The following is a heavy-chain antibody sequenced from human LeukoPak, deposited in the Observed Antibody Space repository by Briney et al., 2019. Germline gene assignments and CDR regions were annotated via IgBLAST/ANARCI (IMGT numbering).Heavy chain of an antibody. CDR3: ARGRFGVVITDAFDI. CDR1: GGSISSGDYY. Sequence: SETLSLTCTVSGGSISSGDYYWSWIRQPPGKGLEWIVYIYYSGSTYYNPSLKSRVTISVDTSKNQFSLKLSSVTAADTAVYYCARGRFGVVITDAFDIWGQGTMVTVSS. D-gene: IGHD3-3*01. V-gene: IGHV4-30-4*01. CDR2: IYYSGST. J-gene: IGHJ3*02.